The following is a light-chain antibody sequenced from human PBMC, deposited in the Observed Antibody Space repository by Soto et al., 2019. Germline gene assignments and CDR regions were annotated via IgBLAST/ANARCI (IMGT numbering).Light chain of an antibody. CDR2: EVT. Sequence: QSALTQPPSASGSPGQSVTISCTGTSSDVGAYNYVSWYQQHAGKAPKLVIYEVTKRPSGVPDRFSGSKSANTASLTVSGLQDEDEADYYCSSFSSRNTRVFGGGTKLTVL. CDR1: SSDVGAYNY. J-gene: IGLJ3*02. V-gene: IGLV2-8*01. CDR3: SSFSSRNTRV.